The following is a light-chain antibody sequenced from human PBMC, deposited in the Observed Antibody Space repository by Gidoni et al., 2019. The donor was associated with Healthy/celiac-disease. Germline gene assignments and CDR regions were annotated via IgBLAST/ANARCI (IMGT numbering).Light chain of an antibody. V-gene: IGKV1-27*01. Sequence: DIQMTPSPSSLSASVGDSVTITCRASPGIRKYLGWYQQKPGKVPQLLIYAAATLQSGVPSRFSGSGSGTDFTLTISSLQPEDVATYYCQQYNRAPLTFGGGTKVEIK. CDR1: PGIRKY. CDR3: QQYNRAPLT. J-gene: IGKJ4*01. CDR2: AAA.